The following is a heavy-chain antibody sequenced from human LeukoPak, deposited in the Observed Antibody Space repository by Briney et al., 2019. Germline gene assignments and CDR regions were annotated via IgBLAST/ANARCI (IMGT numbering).Heavy chain of an antibody. CDR2: VNHAEIT. Sequence: SETLSLTCAVYGGLFDGHYWTWIRQSPERGLEWIGEVNHAEITHYNPSLRSRLTLSTDASKNQFSLRLTSVSAADTAVYYCARAGLRLSEWLREYFYDSWSQGILVTVSS. J-gene: IGHJ4*02. D-gene: IGHD3-3*01. CDR1: GGLFDGHY. V-gene: IGHV4-34*01. CDR3: ARAGLRLSEWLREYFYDS.